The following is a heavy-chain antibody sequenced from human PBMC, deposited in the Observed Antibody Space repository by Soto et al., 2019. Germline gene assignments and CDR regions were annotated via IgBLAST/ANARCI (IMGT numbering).Heavy chain of an antibody. V-gene: IGHV1-2*02. D-gene: IGHD2-15*01. CDR3: ARLRLDIVVVVAGGMDV. Sequence: GASVKVSCKASGYTFTGYYMHWVRQAPGQGLEWMGWINPNSGGTNYAQKFQGRVTMTRDTSISTAYMELSRLRSDDTAVYYCARLRLDIVVVVAGGMDVWGQRTTVTVSS. CDR2: INPNSGGT. J-gene: IGHJ6*02. CDR1: GYTFTGYY.